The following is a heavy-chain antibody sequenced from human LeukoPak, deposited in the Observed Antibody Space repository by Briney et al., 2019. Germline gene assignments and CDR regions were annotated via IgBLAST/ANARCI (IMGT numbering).Heavy chain of an antibody. CDR3: AKENDFVY. J-gene: IGHJ4*02. Sequence: KPGGSLRLSCAASGFTFSNYDMHLVRQAPGKGLEWVAVISYDGTNKYYADSVKGRFTISRDNSKSTLYLQMNSLRAEDTAVYYCAKENDFVYWGQGTLVTVSS. CDR2: ISYDGTNK. V-gene: IGHV3-30*18. CDR1: GFTFSNYD. D-gene: IGHD3-3*01.